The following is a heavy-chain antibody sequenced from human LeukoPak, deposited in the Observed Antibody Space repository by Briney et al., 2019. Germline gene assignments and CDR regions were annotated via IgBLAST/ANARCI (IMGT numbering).Heavy chain of an antibody. D-gene: IGHD4-17*01. CDR3: ATTLRSYYYGMDV. V-gene: IGHV1-3*01. CDR1: GYTFTSNA. Sequence: ASVKVSCKASGYTFTSNAMHWVRQAPGETLEWMGWINAGNENTKYSQKFQGRVTITSDTSASTAYMDLSSLRSEDTAVYYCATTLRSYYYGMDVWGQGTTVTVSS. J-gene: IGHJ6*02. CDR2: INAGNENT.